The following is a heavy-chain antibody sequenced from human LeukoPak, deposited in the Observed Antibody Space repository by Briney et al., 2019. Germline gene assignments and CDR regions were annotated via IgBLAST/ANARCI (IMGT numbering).Heavy chain of an antibody. CDR1: GFTFSSHG. Sequence: GGSLRLSCAASGFTFSSHGMHWVRQAPGKGLEWVAVIWNDGSNKYYADSVKGRFTISRDNSKNTLYLQMNSLRAEDTAVYYCAREEGCSSTSCSFLDYWGQGTLVTVSS. V-gene: IGHV3-30*19. CDR3: AREEGCSSTSCSFLDY. J-gene: IGHJ4*02. CDR2: IWNDGSNK. D-gene: IGHD2-2*01.